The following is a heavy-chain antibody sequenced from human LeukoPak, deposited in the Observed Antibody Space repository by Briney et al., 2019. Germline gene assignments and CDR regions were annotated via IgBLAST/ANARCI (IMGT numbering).Heavy chain of an antibody. D-gene: IGHD3-10*01. J-gene: IGHJ4*02. CDR2: INHSGST. Sequence: SETLSLTCAVYGGSFSGYYWSWIRQPPGKGLEWIGEINHSGSTNYNPSLKSRVTISVDTSKNQFSLKLSSVTAADTAVYYCARRKGVLLWFGEKIFDYWGQGTLVTVSS. V-gene: IGHV4-34*01. CDR3: ARRKGVLLWFGEKIFDY. CDR1: GGSFSGYY.